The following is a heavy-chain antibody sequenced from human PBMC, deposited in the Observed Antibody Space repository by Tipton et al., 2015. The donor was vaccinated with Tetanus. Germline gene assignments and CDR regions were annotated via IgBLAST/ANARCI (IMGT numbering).Heavy chain of an antibody. CDR2: VYYSGST. V-gene: IGHV4-31*03. CDR3: ARDQGGGRVVRLNWFDP. CDR1: GGTLRGGDYH. J-gene: IGHJ5*02. Sequence: GLVKPSETLYLTCTVSGGTLRGGDYHWSWIRQPPGKGPEWIGYVYYSGSTYYNPSFKSRVYMSVDTSKNQFSLNLTSVTAADTAVYYCARDQGGGRVVRLNWFDPWGQGTLVAVSS. D-gene: IGHD6-6*01.